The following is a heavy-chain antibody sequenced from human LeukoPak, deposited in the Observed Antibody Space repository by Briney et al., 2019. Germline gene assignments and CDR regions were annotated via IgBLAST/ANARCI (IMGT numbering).Heavy chain of an antibody. CDR1: GGSISSGGYY. CDR2: IYYSGST. V-gene: IGHV4-31*03. CDR3: ARRTRWYFDY. D-gene: IGHD1/OR15-1a*01. Sequence: SQTLSLTCTVSGGSISSGGYYWSWIRQHPGKGLEWIGYIYYSGSTYYNPSLKSRVTISVDTSKNQFSLKLSSVTAADTAVYYCARRTRWYFDYWGQGTLVTVSS. J-gene: IGHJ4*02.